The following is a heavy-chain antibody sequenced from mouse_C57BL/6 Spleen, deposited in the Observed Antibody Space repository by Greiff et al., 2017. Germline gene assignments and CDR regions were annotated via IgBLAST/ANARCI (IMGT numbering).Heavy chain of an antibody. J-gene: IGHJ3*01. D-gene: IGHD2-4*01. Sequence: LQESGPELVKPGASVKISCKASGYAFSSSWMNWVKQRPGKGLEWIGRIYPGDGDTNYNGKFKGKATLTADKSSSTAYMQLSSLTSEDSAVYFCARWYDYDFAYWGQGTLVTVSA. V-gene: IGHV1-82*01. CDR1: GYAFSSSW. CDR3: ARWYDYDFAY. CDR2: IYPGDGDT.